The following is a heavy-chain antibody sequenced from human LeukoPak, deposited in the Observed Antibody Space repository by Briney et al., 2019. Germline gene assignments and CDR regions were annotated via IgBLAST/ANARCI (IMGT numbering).Heavy chain of an antibody. CDR3: ARDPEYSSSSREFDY. J-gene: IGHJ4*02. CDR1: GFTFSSYS. CDR2: ISSSSSYI. Sequence: GGSLRLSCAASGFTFSSYSMNWVRQAPGKGLEWVSSISSSSSYIYYAESVKGRFTISRDNAKNSLYLQMNSLRADNTAVYYCARDPEYSSSSREFDYWGQGTLVTVSS. V-gene: IGHV3-21*01. D-gene: IGHD6-6*01.